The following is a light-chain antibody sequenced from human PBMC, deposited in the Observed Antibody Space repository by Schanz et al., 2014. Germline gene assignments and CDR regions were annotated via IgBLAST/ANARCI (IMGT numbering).Light chain of an antibody. CDR3: SSYAGTNNFGV. J-gene: IGLJ3*02. CDR2: DVN. V-gene: IGLV2-11*01. Sequence: QSALTQPRSVSGSPGQSVTISCTGTSSDVGGYDYVSWYQQHPGKAPKFMIYDVNKRPSGVPDRFSGSKSGNTASLTVSGLQAEDEADYYCSSYAGTNNFGVFGGGTKLTVL. CDR1: SSDVGGYDY.